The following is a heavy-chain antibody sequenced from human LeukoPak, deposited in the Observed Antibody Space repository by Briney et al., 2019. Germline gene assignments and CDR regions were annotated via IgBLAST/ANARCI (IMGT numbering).Heavy chain of an antibody. J-gene: IGHJ4*02. CDR2: IYYSGTT. V-gene: IGHV4-39*07. CDR1: GGSISSLDYF. CDR3: AGDFWSGYYFRD. Sequence: PSETLSLTCTVSGGSISSLDYFWGWIRQPPGKDLEWIGSIYYSGTTYYNPSLKSRVTISVDTSKNQFSLKLSSVTAADTAVYYCAGDFWSGYYFRDWGQGTLVTVSS. D-gene: IGHD3-3*01.